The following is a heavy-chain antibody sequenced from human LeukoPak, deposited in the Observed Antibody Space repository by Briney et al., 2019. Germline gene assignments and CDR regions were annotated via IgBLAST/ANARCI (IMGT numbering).Heavy chain of an antibody. Sequence: SVKVSCKASGGTFSSYAISWVRQAPGQGLEWMGGIIPIFGTANYAQKFQGRVTITADESTSTAYMELSSLRSEDTAVYYCARGLEGGPNDAFGIWGQGTMVTVSS. CDR2: IIPIFGTA. CDR3: ARGLEGGPNDAFGI. J-gene: IGHJ3*02. D-gene: IGHD1-1*01. V-gene: IGHV1-69*13. CDR1: GGTFSSYA.